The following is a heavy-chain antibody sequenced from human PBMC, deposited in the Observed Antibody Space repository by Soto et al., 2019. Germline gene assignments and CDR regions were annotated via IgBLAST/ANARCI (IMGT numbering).Heavy chain of an antibody. CDR2: IDTSGTKI. CDR3: ASHYDMWSGYLSPVDY. J-gene: IGHJ4*02. V-gene: IGHV3-11*01. Sequence: QVQLVESGGDLVKPGGSLRLSCAASGYTFSDYYMSWIRQAPGKGLEWISYIDTSGTKIYYADSVKGRFTITRDNAKNSRYLEMNSLRYEDTAVYYCASHYDMWSGYLSPVDYWGQGTLVTVSS. CDR1: GYTFSDYY. D-gene: IGHD3-3*01.